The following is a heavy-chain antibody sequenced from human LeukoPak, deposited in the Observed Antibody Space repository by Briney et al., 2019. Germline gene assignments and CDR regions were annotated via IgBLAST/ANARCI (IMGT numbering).Heavy chain of an antibody. CDR3: ARDPSGSGWSLSD. Sequence: GGSLRLSCTASGFNFGSDAMHWVRQAPGKGLEWVAFIWSDGSNDHYADSVKGRFTISRDNSKNTVCLQMNSLRVEDMAVYYCARDPSGSGWSLSDWGQGTPVTVSS. D-gene: IGHD6-19*01. J-gene: IGHJ4*02. CDR1: GFNFGSDA. V-gene: IGHV3-33*01. CDR2: IWSDGSND.